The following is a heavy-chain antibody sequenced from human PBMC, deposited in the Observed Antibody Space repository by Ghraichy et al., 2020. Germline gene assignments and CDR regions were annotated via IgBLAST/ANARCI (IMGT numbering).Heavy chain of an antibody. CDR3: ARDGYSVALDV. V-gene: IGHV3-7*01. Sequence: LSLTCGSSGFTFSTSWMSWVRQAPGKGLEWVAKINQDGSEKHYVDSVKGRFTISRDNAKNSLSLQMNSLRDEDTAVYYCARDGYSVALDVWGQGTTVTVSS. D-gene: IGHD3-22*01. CDR2: INQDGSEK. CDR1: GFTFSTSW. J-gene: IGHJ6*02.